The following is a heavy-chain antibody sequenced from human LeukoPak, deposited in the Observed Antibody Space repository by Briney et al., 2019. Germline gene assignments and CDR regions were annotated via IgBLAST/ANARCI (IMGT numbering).Heavy chain of an antibody. CDR3: AKPSYGDPLDAFDI. J-gene: IGHJ3*02. CDR1: GNTFSSYA. Sequence: GGSLRLYCAASGNTFSSYAMNWVRQAPGKGLEWVSTISDRSDKTYYADSVRGRFTISRDNSKNTLFLQMNSLRAEDTAVYYCAKPSYGDPLDAFDIWGQGTMVTVSS. D-gene: IGHD4-17*01. CDR2: ISDRSDKT. V-gene: IGHV3-23*01.